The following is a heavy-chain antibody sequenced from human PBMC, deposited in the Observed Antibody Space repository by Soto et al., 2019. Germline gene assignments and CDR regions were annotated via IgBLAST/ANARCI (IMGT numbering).Heavy chain of an antibody. CDR2: IKHDTSEA. V-gene: IGHV3-7*03. CDR1: GFKFSDYW. J-gene: IGHJ4*02. CDR3: ARDGPTFSGPYRPSRFDY. Sequence: LRLSCAASGFKFSDYWMSWVRQAPGKGLEWVGNIKHDTSEAHYADSVKGRFTITRDNIKNFLFLQMRDLRADDTASYYCARDGPTFSGPYRPSRFDYWGLGALVTVSS. D-gene: IGHD3-16*02.